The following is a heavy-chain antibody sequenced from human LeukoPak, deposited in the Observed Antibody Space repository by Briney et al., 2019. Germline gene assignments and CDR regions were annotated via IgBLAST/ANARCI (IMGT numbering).Heavy chain of an antibody. CDR1: GFSFSSFW. J-gene: IGHJ4*02. CDR3: ATLNSFGYDY. V-gene: IGHV3-74*01. D-gene: IGHD5-18*01. Sequence: GGSLRLSCAASGFSFSSFWMHWVRQPPGKGLVWVSRIHTDEVTTTSADSEKGRFTIYRDNAKNAVYLQVNNLRAKETAVYYRATLNSFGYDYWGQGVLGTLSS. CDR2: IHTDEVTT.